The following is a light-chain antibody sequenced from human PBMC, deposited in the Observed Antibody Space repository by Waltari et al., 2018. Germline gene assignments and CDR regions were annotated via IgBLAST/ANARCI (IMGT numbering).Light chain of an antibody. CDR1: QSLTKRY. CDR3: QQYGSSVLYT. Sequence: VLTQSPGTLSLSPGERATLSCRASQSLTKRYLAWYQQKPGQAPTLLIYGASSRAAGIPDRFRGSGSGTDFTLTISRLEPEDFAVYYCQQYGSSVLYTFGQGTKLEIK. V-gene: IGKV3-20*01. CDR2: GAS. J-gene: IGKJ2*01.